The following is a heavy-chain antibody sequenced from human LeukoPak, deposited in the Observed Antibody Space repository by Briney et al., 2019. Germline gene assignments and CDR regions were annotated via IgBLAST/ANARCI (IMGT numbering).Heavy chain of an antibody. CDR1: DCSIRGYN. D-gene: IGHD2-2*01. J-gene: IGHJ5*02. CDR2: MYYSGRP. CDR3: ARHLRYCSSSSCYPWFDP. Sequence: DTLDLPCPISDCSIRGYNWGGTGQLPGKGLDWIRYMYYSGRPNYNPPLKSRFTIPVATSRKHFSLKLSSVTAADTAVYYCARHLRYCSSSSCYPWFDPWGQGTLVTVSS. V-gene: IGHV4-59*08.